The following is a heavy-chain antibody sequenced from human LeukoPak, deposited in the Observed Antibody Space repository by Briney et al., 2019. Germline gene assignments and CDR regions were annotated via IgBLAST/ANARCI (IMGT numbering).Heavy chain of an antibody. CDR3: TRHQSIFGDAFDI. J-gene: IGHJ3*02. V-gene: IGHV3-73*01. CDR2: IRSKTNNYAT. D-gene: IGHD3-9*01. CDR1: GFTFSGSA. Sequence: PGGSLRLSCAASGFTFSGSAIHWVRQASGEGLEWVGRIRSKTNNYATVYVAAGQGGFTISRDYSKNTAYLQMNSLKSEDTAVYYCTRHQSIFGDAFDIWGQGTMVTVSS.